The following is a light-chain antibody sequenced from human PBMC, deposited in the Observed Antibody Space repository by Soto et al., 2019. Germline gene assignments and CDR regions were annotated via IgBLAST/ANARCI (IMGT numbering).Light chain of an antibody. CDR3: SSFTRSDTWV. Sequence: QSALTQPASVSGSPGQSITIFCTGTSSDVGAYNSVCWHQQHPGKAPKLMIYEVSKRPSGVSDRFSASKSGNTASLTISGLQADDEADYYCSSFTRSDTWVFGGGTKLTVL. CDR2: EVS. J-gene: IGLJ3*02. CDR1: SSDVGAYNS. V-gene: IGLV2-14*01.